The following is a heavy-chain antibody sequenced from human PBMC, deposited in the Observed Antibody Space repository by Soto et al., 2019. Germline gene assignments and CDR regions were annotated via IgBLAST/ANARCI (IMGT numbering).Heavy chain of an antibody. D-gene: IGHD2-21*01. CDR3: AILTGVFRLFLDY. CDR2: ISAYNYNT. CDR1: GYTSHNYG. V-gene: IGHV1-18*01. Sequence: ASVKVSCKASGYTSHNYGVNWVRQAPGHGLEWMGRISAYNYNTHYAQNFEDRVTMTTDTSTSTAYMELRSLRSDDTAIYYCAILTGVFRLFLDYWGQGTHLTVS. J-gene: IGHJ4*02.